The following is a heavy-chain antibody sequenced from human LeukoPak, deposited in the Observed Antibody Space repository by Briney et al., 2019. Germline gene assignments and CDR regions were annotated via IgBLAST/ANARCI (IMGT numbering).Heavy chain of an antibody. CDR1: GFTFSSYE. V-gene: IGHV3-48*03. Sequence: PGGSLRLSCTASGFTFSSYEMNWVRQAPGKGLEWVSYISSSGSTIYYADSVKGRFTISRDNAENSLYLQMNSLRAEDTAVYYCASDLSMIPYYWGQGTLVTVSS. J-gene: IGHJ4*02. D-gene: IGHD3-22*01. CDR3: ASDLSMIPYY. CDR2: ISSSGSTI.